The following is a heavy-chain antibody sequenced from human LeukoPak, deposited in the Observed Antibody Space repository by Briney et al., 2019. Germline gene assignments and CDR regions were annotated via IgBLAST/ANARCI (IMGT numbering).Heavy chain of an antibody. D-gene: IGHD6-13*01. V-gene: IGHV3-23*01. J-gene: IGHJ4*02. CDR3: ARDFSYSSRGDFDY. CDR1: GFTFSSYA. Sequence: GGSLRLSCAASGFTFSSYAISWVRQAPGKGLEWVSAISGSGGSTYYADSVKGRFTISRDNSKNTLYLQMNSLRAEDTAVYYCARDFSYSSRGDFDYWGQGTLVTVSS. CDR2: ISGSGGST.